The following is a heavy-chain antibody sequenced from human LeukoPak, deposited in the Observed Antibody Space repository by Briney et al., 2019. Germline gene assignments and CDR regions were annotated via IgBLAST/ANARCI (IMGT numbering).Heavy chain of an antibody. Sequence: PGGSLRLSCAASGFTFSSYAMSWVRQAPGKGLEWVDRIKSKTDGGTTDYAAPVKGRFTISRDDSKNTLYLQMNSLKTEDTAVYYCTTDFAAKRLLGAVRYYDSSGHPPSAYWGQGTLVTVSS. J-gene: IGHJ4*02. CDR2: IKSKTDGGTT. CDR3: TTDFAAKRLLGAVRYYDSSGHPPSAY. D-gene: IGHD3-22*01. V-gene: IGHV3-15*01. CDR1: GFTFSSYA.